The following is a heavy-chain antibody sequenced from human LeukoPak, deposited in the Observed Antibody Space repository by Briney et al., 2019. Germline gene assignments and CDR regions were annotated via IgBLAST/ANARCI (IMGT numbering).Heavy chain of an antibody. CDR2: ISAYNGNT. J-gene: IGHJ5*02. Sequence: ASVTVSCKASVYTFTSYGISWVRLAPGQGLEWMGWISAYNGNTNYAQKLQGRVTMTTDTSTSTAYMELRSLRSDDTAVYYCARDPRYYDYVWGSDHHSWGQGTLVTVSS. V-gene: IGHV1-18*01. CDR3: ARDPRYYDYVWGSDHHS. D-gene: IGHD3-16*02. CDR1: VYTFTSYG.